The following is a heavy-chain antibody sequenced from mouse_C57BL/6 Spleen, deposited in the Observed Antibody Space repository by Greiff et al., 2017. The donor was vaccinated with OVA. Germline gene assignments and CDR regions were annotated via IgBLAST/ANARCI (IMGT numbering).Heavy chain of an antibody. D-gene: IGHD1-1*02. CDR1: GYSITSGYY. CDR2: ISYDGSN. V-gene: IGHV3-6*01. J-gene: IGHJ3*01. Sequence: VQLKESGPGLVKPSQSLSLTCSVTGYSITSGYYWNWIRQFPGNKLEWMGYISYDGSNNYNPSLKNRISITRDTSKNQFFLKLNSVTTEDTATYYCARGGGTFAYWGQGTLVTVSA. CDR3: ARGGGTFAY.